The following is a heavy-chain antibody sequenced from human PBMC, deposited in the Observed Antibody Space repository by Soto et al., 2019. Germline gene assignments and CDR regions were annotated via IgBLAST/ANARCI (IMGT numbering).Heavy chain of an antibody. CDR2: IYYSGST. CDR3: ARGLGYYDSSGSFDY. Sequence: SETLSLTCTVSGGSISSGDYYWSWIRQPPGKGLEWIGYIYYSGSTYYNPSLKSRVTISVDTSKNQFSLKLSSVTAADTAVYYCARGLGYYDSSGSFDYWGRGTLVTVSS. V-gene: IGHV4-30-4*01. J-gene: IGHJ4*02. CDR1: GGSISSGDYY. D-gene: IGHD3-22*01.